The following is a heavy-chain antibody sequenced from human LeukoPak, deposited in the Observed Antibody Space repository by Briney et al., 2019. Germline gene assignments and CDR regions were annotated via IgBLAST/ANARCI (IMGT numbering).Heavy chain of an antibody. D-gene: IGHD4-17*01. J-gene: IGHJ4*02. CDR2: ISYDGSNK. V-gene: IGHV3-30*18. CDR3: AKDLNYGDLLDY. CDR1: GFTFSSYG. Sequence: PGGPLRLSCAASGFTFSSYGMHWVRQAPDKGLEWVAVISYDGSNKYYADSVKGRFTISRDNSKNTLYLQMNSLRAEDTAVYYCAKDLNYGDLLDYWGQGTLVTVSS.